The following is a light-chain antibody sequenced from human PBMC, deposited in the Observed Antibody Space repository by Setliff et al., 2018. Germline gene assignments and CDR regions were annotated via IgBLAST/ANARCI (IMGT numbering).Light chain of an antibody. CDR1: SSDVGGYNY. CDR3: SSYTSGSTLV. J-gene: IGLJ2*01. V-gene: IGLV2-14*01. Sequence: QSALTQPASVTGSPGQSITISCTGTSSDVGGYNYVSWYQQQPGRAPKLLIYEVTKRPSGVSNRFSGSKSANTASLTISGLQAEDETDYYCSSYTSGSTLVFGGGTK. CDR2: EVT.